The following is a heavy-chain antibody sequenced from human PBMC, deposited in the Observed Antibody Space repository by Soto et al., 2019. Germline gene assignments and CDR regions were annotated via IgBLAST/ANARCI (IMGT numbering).Heavy chain of an antibody. CDR3: AKGSSSSRPYYFDS. CDR1: GFTFGGFA. Sequence: EVQLLESGGGLAQPGGSLRLSCAASGFTFGGFAMSWVRQAPGKGLEWVSAITGSGGSTYHADSVKGRFTISRDNSKNTLYLEMNNLRADDTAVYYCAKGSSSSRPYYFDSWGQGTLATVSS. D-gene: IGHD6-6*01. CDR2: ITGSGGST. V-gene: IGHV3-23*01. J-gene: IGHJ4*02.